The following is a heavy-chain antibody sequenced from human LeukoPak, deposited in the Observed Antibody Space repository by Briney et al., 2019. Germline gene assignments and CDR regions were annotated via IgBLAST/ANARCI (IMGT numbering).Heavy chain of an antibody. Sequence: SETLSLTCAVYGGSFSSYYWSWIRQPAGKGLEWIGRIYTSGSTNYNPSLKSRVTMSVDTSKNQFSLKLSSVTAADTAVYYCARDRGILTGYSVVGAFDIWGQGTMVTVSS. CDR2: IYTSGST. CDR1: GGSFSSYY. D-gene: IGHD3-9*01. V-gene: IGHV4-4*07. J-gene: IGHJ3*02. CDR3: ARDRGILTGYSVVGAFDI.